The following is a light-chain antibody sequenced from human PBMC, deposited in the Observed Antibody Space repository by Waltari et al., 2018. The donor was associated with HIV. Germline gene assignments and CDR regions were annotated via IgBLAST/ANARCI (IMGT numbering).Light chain of an antibody. CDR2: QDS. CDR1: KWGDKY. V-gene: IGLV3-1*01. CDR3: QAWDSSTVV. J-gene: IGLJ2*01. Sequence: SYELTQPPSVSVSPGQTASITCSGDKWGDKYACWYQQKPGQPPVVVIYQDSKRPSVFPERFSGSNSGNTATLTISGTHAMDEAYYYCQAWDSSTVVFGGGTKLTVL.